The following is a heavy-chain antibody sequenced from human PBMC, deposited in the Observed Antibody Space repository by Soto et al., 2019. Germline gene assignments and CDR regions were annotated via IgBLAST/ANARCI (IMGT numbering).Heavy chain of an antibody. Sequence: GGSLRLSCAASGFTFSSYSMNWVRQAPGKGLEWVSSISSTSTYIHYADSVKGRFIISRDNAKNSVFLQMNSLRAEDTAVYYCATHPLALWQPDQYFQPWGQGTLVTVFS. V-gene: IGHV3-21*01. CDR2: ISSTSTYI. CDR1: GFTFSSYS. D-gene: IGHD6-13*01. J-gene: IGHJ1*01. CDR3: ATHPLALWQPDQYFQP.